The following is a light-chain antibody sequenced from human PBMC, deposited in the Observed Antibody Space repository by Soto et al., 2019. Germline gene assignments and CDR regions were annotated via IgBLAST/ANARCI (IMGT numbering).Light chain of an antibody. V-gene: IGKV3-20*01. CDR1: QSFSSSY. J-gene: IGKJ3*01. CDR3: QHYGSALFT. Sequence: EIVLTQSPGTLSLSPGERATLSCRASQSFSSSYLAWYQQKPGQAPRLLIYGASSRATDIPDRFSGSGSGTDFTLTISSLEPEDFAVYYCQHYGSALFTFGPGTKVEVK. CDR2: GAS.